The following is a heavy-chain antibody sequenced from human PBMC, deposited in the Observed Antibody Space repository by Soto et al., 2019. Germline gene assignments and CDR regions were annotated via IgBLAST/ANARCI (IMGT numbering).Heavy chain of an antibody. CDR2: IYYSGST. D-gene: IGHD3-3*01. CDR3: ARDRYYVFWSGTGSRQYYYYGMDV. V-gene: IGHV4-31*03. J-gene: IGHJ6*02. Sequence: SETLSLTCTVSGGSISSGGYYWSWIRQHPGKGLEWIGYIYYSGSTYYNPSLKSRVTISVDTSKNQFSLKLSSVTAADTAVYYCARDRYYVFWSGTGSRQYYYYGMDVWGQGTTVTVSS. CDR1: GGSISSGGYY.